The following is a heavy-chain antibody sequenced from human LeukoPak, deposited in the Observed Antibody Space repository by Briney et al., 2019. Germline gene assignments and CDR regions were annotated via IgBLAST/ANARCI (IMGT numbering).Heavy chain of an antibody. J-gene: IGHJ5*02. CDR3: AGHSSSWANWFDP. CDR1: GGSINAYY. V-gene: IGHV4-59*01. D-gene: IGHD6-13*01. Sequence: SETLSLTCTVSGGSINAYYWSWIRQPPGKGLEWIGYIYYSGSTNYNPSLKSRVTISVDTSKNQFSLKLSSVTAADTAVYYCAGHSSSWANWFDPWGQGTLVTVSS. CDR2: IYYSGST.